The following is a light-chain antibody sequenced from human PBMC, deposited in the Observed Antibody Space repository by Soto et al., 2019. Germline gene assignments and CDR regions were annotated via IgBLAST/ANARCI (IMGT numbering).Light chain of an antibody. CDR1: QDISDY. J-gene: IGKJ4*01. Sequence: IQLTQSPSSLSASVGDRVTITCQASQDISDYLNWYQQKPGKAPQLLIYDASNLETGVPSRFSGSGYGTDFSFTSSSLQPEDIATYYCQQYDDLLTFGGGTKVQIK. V-gene: IGKV1-33*01. CDR3: QQYDDLLT. CDR2: DAS.